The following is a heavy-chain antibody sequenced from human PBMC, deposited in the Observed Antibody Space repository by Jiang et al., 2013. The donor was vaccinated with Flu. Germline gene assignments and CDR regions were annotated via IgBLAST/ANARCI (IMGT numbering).Heavy chain of an antibody. Sequence: QLLESGGGVVQPGRSLRLSCAASGFTFSSYAMHWVRQAPGKGLEWVAVISYDGSNKYYADSVKGRFTISRDNSKNTLYLQMNSLRAEDTAVYYCARAMAVAGGLDYWGQGTLVTVSS. D-gene: IGHD6-19*01. V-gene: IGHV3-30-3*01. CDR3: ARAMAVAGGLDY. J-gene: IGHJ4*02. CDR1: GFTFSSYA. CDR2: ISYDGSNK.